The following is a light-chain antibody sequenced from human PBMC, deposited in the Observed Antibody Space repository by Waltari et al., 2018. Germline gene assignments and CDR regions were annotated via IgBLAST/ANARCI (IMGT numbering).Light chain of an antibody. CDR2: EGS. Sequence: QSALIQPASVSESPGPSITISCTGPSRDICPYKHVSWYQQYPGQGPKVIIYEGSKRPSGVSDRFSGSKSGNTASLTISGLQAEDEADYYCCSYAGRNAFVFGGGTKLSVL. CDR3: CSYAGRNAFV. V-gene: IGLV2-23*03. CDR1: SRDICPYKH. J-gene: IGLJ2*01.